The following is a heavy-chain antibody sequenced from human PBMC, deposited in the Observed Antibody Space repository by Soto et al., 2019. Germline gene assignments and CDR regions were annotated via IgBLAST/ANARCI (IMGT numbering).Heavy chain of an antibody. CDR3: ARVREYSSGSLS. CDR1: GGSFSGYY. J-gene: IGHJ5*02. CDR2: INHSGST. Sequence: PSETLSLTCAVYGGSFSGYYWSWIRQPPGEGLEWIGEINHSGSTNYNPSLKSRVTISVDTSKNQFSLKLSSVTAADTAVYYCARVREYSSGSLSWGQGTLVTVSS. D-gene: IGHD6-19*01. V-gene: IGHV4-34*01.